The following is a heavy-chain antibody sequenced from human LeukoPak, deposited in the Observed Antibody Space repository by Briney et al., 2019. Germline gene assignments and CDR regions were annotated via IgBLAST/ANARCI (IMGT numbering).Heavy chain of an antibody. V-gene: IGHV3-11*04. Sequence: GGSLRLSCAASGFTFSDYYMSWIRQAPGKGLEWVSYISSSGSTIYYADSVKGRFTISRDNAKNSLYLQMNSLRAEDTAVYYCARVSVVPAARVDYWGQGTLVTVFS. CDR2: ISSSGSTI. CDR3: ARVSVVPAARVDY. CDR1: GFTFSDYY. J-gene: IGHJ4*02. D-gene: IGHD2-2*01.